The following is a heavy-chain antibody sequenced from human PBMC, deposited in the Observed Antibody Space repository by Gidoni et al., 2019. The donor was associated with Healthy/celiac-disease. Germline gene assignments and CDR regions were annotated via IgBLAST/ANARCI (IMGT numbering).Heavy chain of an antibody. V-gene: IGHV3-74*01. J-gene: IGHJ4*02. CDR1: GFTFSRYW. D-gene: IGHD3-22*01. Sequence: EVQLVESGGGLVQPGGSLRLSCAASGFTFSRYWMHWVRQAPGKGLVWVSRINSDWSSTSYADSVKGRFTISRDNAKNTLYLQMNSLRAEDTAVYYCARGGDYYDSSGLVAFDYWGQGTLVTVSS. CDR3: ARGGDYYDSSGLVAFDY. CDR2: INSDWSST.